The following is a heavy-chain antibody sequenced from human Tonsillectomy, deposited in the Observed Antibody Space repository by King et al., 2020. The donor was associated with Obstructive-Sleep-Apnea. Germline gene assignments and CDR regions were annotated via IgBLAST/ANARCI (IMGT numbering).Heavy chain of an antibody. CDR1: GYSISNGYY. J-gene: IGHJ4*02. CDR3: EGDIQTAATLNFDY. Sequence: VQLQESGPGLVIPSETLSLTCTVSGYSISNGYYWGWIRQPPGKGLEWIGGIYYSGSTYYNPSLKSRVTISVDTSKNPFSLKLISVTAADTAVYYCEGDIQTAATLNFDYWGQGTLVTVSS. CDR2: IYYSGST. V-gene: IGHV4-38-2*02. D-gene: IGHD2-15*01.